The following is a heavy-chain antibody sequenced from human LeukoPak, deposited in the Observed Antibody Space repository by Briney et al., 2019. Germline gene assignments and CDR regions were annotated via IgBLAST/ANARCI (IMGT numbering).Heavy chain of an antibody. J-gene: IGHJ4*02. CDR3: ARDRTERLRYFDWSKRGYFDY. CDR1: GGTFSSYA. D-gene: IGHD3-9*01. Sequence: GASVKVSCKASGGTFSSYATSWVRQAPGQGLEWMGGIIPIFGTANYAQKFQGRVTITADESTSTAYMELSSLGSEDTAVYYCARDRTERLRYFDWSKRGYFDYWGQGTLVTVSS. CDR2: IIPIFGTA. V-gene: IGHV1-69*13.